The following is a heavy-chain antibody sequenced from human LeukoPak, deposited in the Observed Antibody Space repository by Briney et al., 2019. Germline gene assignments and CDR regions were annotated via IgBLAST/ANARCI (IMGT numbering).Heavy chain of an antibody. CDR2: ISGSGGST. Sequence: PGRSLRLSCAASGFTFSSYAMSWVRQAPGKGLEWVSAISGSGGSTYYADSVKGRFTISRDNSKNTLYLQMNSLRAEDTAVYYCAKTPRIVVVVAAYYGMDVWGQGTTVTVSS. CDR3: AKTPRIVVVVAAYYGMDV. CDR1: GFTFSSYA. D-gene: IGHD2-15*01. V-gene: IGHV3-23*01. J-gene: IGHJ6*02.